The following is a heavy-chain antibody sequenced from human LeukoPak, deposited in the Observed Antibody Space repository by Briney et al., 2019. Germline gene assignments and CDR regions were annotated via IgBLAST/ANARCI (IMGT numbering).Heavy chain of an antibody. D-gene: IGHD5-12*01. CDR3: ARAGYSGYDWRWFDP. Sequence: SETLSLTCTVSGGSISSYYWSWIRQPPGKGLEWIGYIYYSGSTNYNPSLKSRVTISVDTSKNQFSLKLSSVTAADTAVYYCARAGYSGYDWRWFDPWGQGTLVTVSS. J-gene: IGHJ5*02. CDR1: GGSISSYY. CDR2: IYYSGST. V-gene: IGHV4-59*12.